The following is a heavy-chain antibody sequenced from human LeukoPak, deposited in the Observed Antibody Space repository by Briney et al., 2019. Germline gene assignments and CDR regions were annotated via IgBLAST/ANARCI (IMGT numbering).Heavy chain of an antibody. J-gene: IGHJ6*03. Sequence: GGSLRLSCAASGFTFSSYSMNWVRQAPGKGLEWVSSISSSSSYIYYADSVKGRFTISRDNAKNSLYLQMNSLRAEDTAVYYCARGGPYYYGSGSYYNSYYMDVWGRGTTVTISS. D-gene: IGHD3-10*01. CDR1: GFTFSSYS. CDR3: ARGGPYYYGSGSYYNSYYMDV. CDR2: ISSSSSYI. V-gene: IGHV3-21*01.